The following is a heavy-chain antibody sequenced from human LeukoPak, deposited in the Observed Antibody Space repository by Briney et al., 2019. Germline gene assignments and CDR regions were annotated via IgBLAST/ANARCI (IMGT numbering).Heavy chain of an antibody. CDR1: GYSISSGYY. CDR3: ARRSGYPGNYFDY. Sequence: PSETLSLTCTVSGYSISSGYYRAWIRQPPGKGLEWIGSIYHSGSTNYNPSLKSRVTISVDTSKNQFSLKLSSVTAADTAVYYCARRSGYPGNYFDYWGQGTLVTVSS. D-gene: IGHD5-12*01. V-gene: IGHV4-38-2*02. CDR2: IYHSGST. J-gene: IGHJ4*02.